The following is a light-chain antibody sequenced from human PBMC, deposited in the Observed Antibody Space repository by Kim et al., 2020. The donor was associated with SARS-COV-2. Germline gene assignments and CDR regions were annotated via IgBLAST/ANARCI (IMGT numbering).Light chain of an antibody. CDR2: GNS. Sequence: RVTSTCTGPSSNLGAGYDVPLYHQLPGPAPNLLFYGNSNRPSGVPDRFSGSKSGTSASLAITGLQAEDEADYYCQSYDSSLSGSVFGTGTKVTVL. CDR3: QSYDSSLSGSV. J-gene: IGLJ1*01. V-gene: IGLV1-40*01. CDR1: SSNLGAGYD.